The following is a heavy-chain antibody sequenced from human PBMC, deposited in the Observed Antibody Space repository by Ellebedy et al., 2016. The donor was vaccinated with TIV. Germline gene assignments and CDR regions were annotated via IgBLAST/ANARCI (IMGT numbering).Heavy chain of an antibody. CDR1: GYTFTSYA. V-gene: IGHV1-69*04. Sequence: SVKVSCXASGYTFTSYAISWVRQAPGQGLEWMGRIIPILGIANYAQKFQGRVTITADKSTSTAYMELSSLRSEDTAVYYCASLYYYDSRGYYYYYGMDVWGQGTTVTVSS. J-gene: IGHJ6*02. D-gene: IGHD3-22*01. CDR2: IIPILGIA. CDR3: ASLYYYDSRGYYYYYGMDV.